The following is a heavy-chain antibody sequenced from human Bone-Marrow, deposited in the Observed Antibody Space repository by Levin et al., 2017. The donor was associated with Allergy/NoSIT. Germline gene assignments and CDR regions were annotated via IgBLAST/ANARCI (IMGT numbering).Heavy chain of an antibody. J-gene: IGHJ2*01. CDR1: GGSFRDYY. V-gene: IGHV4-34*01. Sequence: PSQTLSLTCAVYGGSFRDYYWNWIRQPPGKGLEWIAEINHRGNTNYNPTLKSRVTISVDTSKNQVSLKLSSVTAADTAVYFCARALTDDNGDYWYFDVWGRGTLVAVSS. CDR3: ARALTDDNGDYWYFDV. D-gene: IGHD3-10*01. CDR2: INHRGNT.